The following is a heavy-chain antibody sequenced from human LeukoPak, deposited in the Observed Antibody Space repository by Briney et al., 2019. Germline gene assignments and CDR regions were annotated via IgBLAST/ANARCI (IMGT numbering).Heavy chain of an antibody. CDR1: GFTFSSYE. Sequence: GGSLRLSCAASGFTFSSYEMNWVRQAPGKGLEWVSYISSSGSTIYYADSVKGRFTISRDNAKNSLYLQMNSLRAEDTAVYYCAREMVPDDGSFDYWGQGTLVTVSP. V-gene: IGHV3-48*03. CDR2: ISSSGSTI. D-gene: IGHD2-2*01. J-gene: IGHJ4*02. CDR3: AREMVPDDGSFDY.